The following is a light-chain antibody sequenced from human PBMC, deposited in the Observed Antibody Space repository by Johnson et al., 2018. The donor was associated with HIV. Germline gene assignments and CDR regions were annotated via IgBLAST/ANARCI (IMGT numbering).Light chain of an antibody. CDR1: KLGDKY. V-gene: IGLV3-16*01. Sequence: VLTQPPSVSVSPGQTASIPCSGDKLGDKYACWYQQKPGQSPVLVIYKDSERPSGIPERFSGSRSGTIVTLTISGVQAEDEADYYCLSADSSGEVFGTGTKVTVL. CDR3: LSADSSGEV. CDR2: KDS. J-gene: IGLJ1*01.